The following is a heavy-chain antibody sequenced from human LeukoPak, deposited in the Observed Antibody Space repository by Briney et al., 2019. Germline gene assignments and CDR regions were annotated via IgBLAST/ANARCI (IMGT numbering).Heavy chain of an antibody. CDR2: IYYSGST. J-gene: IGHJ4*02. V-gene: IGHV4-39*01. CDR3: ARATAMVSFHF. CDR1: GGSISSSSYY. Sequence: SSETLSLTCTVSGGSISSSSYYWGWIRQPPGKGLEWIGSIYYSGSTYYNPSLKSRVTISVDTSKNQFSLKLSSVTAADTAVYYCARATAMVSFHFWGQGTLVTVSS. D-gene: IGHD5-18*01.